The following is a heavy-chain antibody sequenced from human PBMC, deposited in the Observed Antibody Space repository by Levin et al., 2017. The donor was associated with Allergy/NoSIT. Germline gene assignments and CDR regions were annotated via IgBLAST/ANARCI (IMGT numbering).Heavy chain of an antibody. CDR1: GYTFTGYY. CDR2: INPNSGGT. V-gene: IGHV1-2*02. Sequence: ASVKVSCKASGYTFTGYYMHWVRQAPGQGLEWMGWINPNSGGTNYAQKFQGRVTMTRDTSISTANMELSRLRSDDTAVYYCASLTYSSSRAVDYWGQGTLVTVSS. J-gene: IGHJ4*02. D-gene: IGHD6-6*01. CDR3: ASLTYSSSRAVDY.